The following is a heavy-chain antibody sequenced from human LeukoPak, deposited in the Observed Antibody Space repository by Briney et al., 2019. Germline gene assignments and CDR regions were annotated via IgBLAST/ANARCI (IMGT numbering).Heavy chain of an antibody. CDR2: IYHSGST. CDR3: ARYQLLSPGFDY. V-gene: IGHV4-30-2*01. J-gene: IGHJ4*02. D-gene: IGHD2-2*01. CDR1: GGSISSGGYS. Sequence: PSQTLSLTCAVSGGSISSGGYSWSWIRQPPGKGLEWIGHIYHSGSTYYNPSLKSQVTISVDRSKNQFSLKLSSVTAADTAVYYCARYQLLSPGFDYWGQGTLVTVSS.